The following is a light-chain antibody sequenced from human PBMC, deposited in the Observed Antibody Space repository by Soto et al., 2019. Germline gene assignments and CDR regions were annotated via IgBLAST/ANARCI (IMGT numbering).Light chain of an antibody. CDR3: ASWDDSLGAVI. J-gene: IGLJ2*01. CDR2: SNN. Sequence: QPVLTQPPSASGTPGQKVFISCSGSSSNIGGTNYAYWYQQLPGAAPKLLIHSNNLRPSGVPERISGSKFGTAASLAISGLRSEDEAVYYCASWDDSLGAVIFGGGTKLTVL. V-gene: IGLV1-47*02. CDR1: SSNIGGTNY.